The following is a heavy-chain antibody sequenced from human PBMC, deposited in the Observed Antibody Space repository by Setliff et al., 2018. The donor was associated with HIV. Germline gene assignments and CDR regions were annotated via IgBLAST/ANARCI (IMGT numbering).Heavy chain of an antibody. D-gene: IGHD1-26*01. J-gene: IGHJ1*01. V-gene: IGHV1-46*01. CDR1: GYPFITYY. CDR3: ARDHMSVGAWVGATSRGLFQH. CDR2: INPSGGST. Sequence: ASVKVSCKASGYPFITYYMHWVRQAPGQGLEWMGIINPSGGSTNYAQKFQGRVTMTRDTSTSTVYMELSSLRSEDTAVYYCARDHMSVGAWVGATSRGLFQHWGQGTLVTVSS.